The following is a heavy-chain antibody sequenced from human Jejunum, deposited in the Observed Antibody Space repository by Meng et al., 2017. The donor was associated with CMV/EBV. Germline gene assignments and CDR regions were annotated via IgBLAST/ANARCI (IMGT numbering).Heavy chain of an antibody. CDR2: ISASGDST. V-gene: IGHV3-23*01. CDR3: AKDRYYDSGSYYYDAFEM. Sequence: FNDYAMSWVRQAPGKGLEWVSAISASGDSTYYADSVKGRFTISRDNSKNTLYLQMNSLRAEDTAVYYCAKDRYYDSGSYYYDAFEMWGQGTMVTVSS. CDR1: FNDYA. D-gene: IGHD3-22*01. J-gene: IGHJ3*02.